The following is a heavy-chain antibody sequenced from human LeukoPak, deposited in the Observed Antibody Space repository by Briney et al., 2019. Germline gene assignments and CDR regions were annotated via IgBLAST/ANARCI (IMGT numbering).Heavy chain of an antibody. CDR2: IVVGSGNT. CDR1: VFTFTSSA. Sequence: GASVKVSCKASVFTFTSSAMQWVRQARGQRLEWIGWIVVGSGNTNYAQKFQERVTITRDMSTSTAYMELSSLRSEDTAVYYCAADIGIAAAGYYYYYYGMDVWGQGTTVTVSS. V-gene: IGHV1-58*02. J-gene: IGHJ6*02. CDR3: AADIGIAAAGYYYYYYGMDV. D-gene: IGHD6-13*01.